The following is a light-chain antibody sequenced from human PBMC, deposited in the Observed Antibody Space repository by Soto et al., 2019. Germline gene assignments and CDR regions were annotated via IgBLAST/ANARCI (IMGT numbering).Light chain of an antibody. V-gene: IGKV3-15*01. CDR1: QSVSSN. CDR3: QQLNTFPPFFT. J-gene: IGKJ3*01. Sequence: EIVMTQSPATLSVSPGERATLSCRASQSVSSNLAWYQQKPGQAPRLLIYGASTRATGIPARFSGSGSGTEFTLTISSLQSEDFATYFCQQLNTFPPFFTFGPGTKVDI. CDR2: GAS.